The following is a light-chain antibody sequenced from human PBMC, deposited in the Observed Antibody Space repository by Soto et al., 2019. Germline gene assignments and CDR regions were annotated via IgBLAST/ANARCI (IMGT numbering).Light chain of an antibody. Sequence: QSVLTQPPSVSGAAGQRVIISSTGSSSNVGAGYDVHWYQQLPGTAPKLLIYGNTNRPSGVPDRFSGSKSGTSASLAITGLQAEDEADYYCQSYDSSMSGSKVVFGGGTKVTVL. CDR2: GNT. CDR1: SSNVGAGYD. V-gene: IGLV1-40*01. CDR3: QSYDSSMSGSKVV. J-gene: IGLJ2*01.